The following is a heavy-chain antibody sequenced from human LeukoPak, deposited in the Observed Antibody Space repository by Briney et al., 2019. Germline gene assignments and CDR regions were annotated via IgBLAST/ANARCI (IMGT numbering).Heavy chain of an antibody. J-gene: IGHJ4*02. CDR1: GGTFSSYA. Sequence: SVKVSCKASGGTFSSYAISWVRQAPGQGLEWMGGIIPIFGTANYAQKFQGRVTITADESTSTAYMELSSLRSEDTAVYYCATPRRYCSSTSCYMVYWGQGTLVTVSS. CDR3: ATPRRYCSSTSCYMVY. CDR2: IIPIFGTA. V-gene: IGHV1-69*13. D-gene: IGHD2-2*02.